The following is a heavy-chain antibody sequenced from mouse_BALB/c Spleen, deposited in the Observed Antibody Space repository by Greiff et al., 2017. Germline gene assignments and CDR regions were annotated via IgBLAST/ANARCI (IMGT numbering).Heavy chain of an antibody. D-gene: IGHD1-1*01. CDR3: ARGPYYYGSSSYFDY. CDR1: GFTFSSFG. Sequence: EVQVVESGGGLVQPGGSRKLSCAASGFTFSSFGMHWVRQAPEKGLEWVAYISSGSSTIYYADTVKGRFTISRDNPKNTLFLQMTSLRSEDTAMYYCARGPYYYGSSSYFDYWGQGTTLTVSS. J-gene: IGHJ2*01. V-gene: IGHV5-17*02. CDR2: ISSGSSTI.